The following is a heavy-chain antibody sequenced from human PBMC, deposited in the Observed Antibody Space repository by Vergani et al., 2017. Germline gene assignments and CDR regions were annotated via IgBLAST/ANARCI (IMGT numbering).Heavy chain of an antibody. D-gene: IGHD3-22*01. CDR1: GFTLSDHV. CDR2: ISSSSSYI. CDR3: TRGWYYDSIAYWAY. J-gene: IGHJ4*02. V-gene: IGHV3-21*01. Sequence: EVQLVESGGGLVQPGGSLRLSCAASGFTLSDHVMDWVRQGPGKGLEWVSSISSSSSYIYFADSVKGRFTISRDNAKNSLFLQMNSLRAEDTAVYYCTRGWYYDSIAYWAYWGQGTLVTVSS.